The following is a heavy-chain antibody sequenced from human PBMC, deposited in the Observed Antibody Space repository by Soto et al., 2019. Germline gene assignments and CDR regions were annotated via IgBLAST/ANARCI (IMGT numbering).Heavy chain of an antibody. V-gene: IGHV3-15*01. J-gene: IGHJ3*02. CDR3: TTDHSSGSDYAGAFDI. CDR2: IKSKTDGGTT. CDR1: GFTFSNAW. Sequence: EVQLVESGGGLVKPGGSLRLSCAASGFTFSNAWMSWVRQAPGKGLEWVGRIKSKTDGGTTDYAAPVKGRFTISRDDSKNTLYLQMNSLETEDAAVYYCTTDHSSGSDYAGAFDIWGQGTMVTVSS. D-gene: IGHD3-10*01.